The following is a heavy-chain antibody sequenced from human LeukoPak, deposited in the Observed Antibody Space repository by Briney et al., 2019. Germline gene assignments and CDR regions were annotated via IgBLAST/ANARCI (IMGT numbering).Heavy chain of an antibody. CDR3: ASQDIVAATGAELDY. Sequence: GGSLRLSCAASGFTFSTYEMNWVRQAPGKGLEWVSYISSSGTTVYYADSVKGRFTISRDNAKNSLYLQMNSLRAEDTAVYYCASQDIVAATGAELDYWGQGTLVTVSS. V-gene: IGHV3-48*03. D-gene: IGHD5-12*01. J-gene: IGHJ4*02. CDR2: ISSSGTTV. CDR1: GFTFSTYE.